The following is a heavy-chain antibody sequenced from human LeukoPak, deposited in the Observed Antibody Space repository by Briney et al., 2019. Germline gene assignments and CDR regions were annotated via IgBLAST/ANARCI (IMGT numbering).Heavy chain of an antibody. D-gene: IGHD6-19*01. J-gene: IGHJ4*02. CDR3: ARDLLDSSGWYYFDY. Sequence: GGSLRLSCAASGFTFSSYSMNWVRQAPGKGLEWVSSISSSSSYIYYADSVKGRFTISRDNSKNTLYLQMNSLRAEDTAVYYCARDLLDSSGWYYFDYWGQGTLVTVSS. CDR1: GFTFSSYS. CDR2: ISSSSSYI. V-gene: IGHV3-21*04.